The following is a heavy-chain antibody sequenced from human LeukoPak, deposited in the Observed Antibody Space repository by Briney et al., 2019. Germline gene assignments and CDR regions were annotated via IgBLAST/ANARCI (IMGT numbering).Heavy chain of an antibody. CDR1: GFTFSSYS. J-gene: IGHJ4*02. CDR2: ISSSSSYI. V-gene: IGHV3-21*01. CDR3: ARDGHDDLLDY. Sequence: NPGGSLRLSCAASGFTFSSYSMNWVRQAPGKELEWVSSISSSSSYIYYADSVKGRFTISGDNAKNSLYLQMNSLRAEDTAVYYCARDGHDDLLDYWGQGTLVTVSS. D-gene: IGHD3-9*01.